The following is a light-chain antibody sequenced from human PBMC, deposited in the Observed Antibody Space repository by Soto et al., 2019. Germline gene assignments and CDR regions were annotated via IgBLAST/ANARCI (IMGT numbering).Light chain of an antibody. CDR1: QSVHRSY. V-gene: IGKV3-20*01. Sequence: EIVLTQSPGTLSLSPGETATLSCRAGQSVHRSYLAWYQQKPGQAPRLLIYGASSRATGIPDRFSGSGSGTDFTLTISGLEPEDFAVYYCQLYCESPTWTFGQGTKVEIK. J-gene: IGKJ1*01. CDR2: GAS. CDR3: QLYCESPTWT.